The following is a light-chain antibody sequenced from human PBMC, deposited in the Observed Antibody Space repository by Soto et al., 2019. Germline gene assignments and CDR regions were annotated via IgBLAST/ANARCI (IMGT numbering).Light chain of an antibody. Sequence: QSVLTQTPSVSGTPGQRVNISCSGSSSNIGRNYVYWYHQFPGTAPKLLIYRDNERPSGVPDRFSGSKSGTSASLAISGLRSGDEADYHCATWDDSLGGPVFGGLTKVTVL. CDR2: RDN. CDR1: SSNIGRNY. CDR3: ATWDDSLGGPV. V-gene: IGLV1-47*01. J-gene: IGLJ2*01.